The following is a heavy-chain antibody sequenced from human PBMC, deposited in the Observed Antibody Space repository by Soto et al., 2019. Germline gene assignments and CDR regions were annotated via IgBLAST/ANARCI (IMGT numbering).Heavy chain of an antibody. Sequence: PGGSLSLSCAASGFTFSNYGMHWVRQAPGKGLEWVAVIWYDGSKKYSADSVRGRFTISRDNSKNTLSLQMNSLRAEDTAVYYCARDRYGSQSPMDVWGQGTTVTVSS. CDR2: IWYDGSKK. CDR3: ARDRYGSQSPMDV. CDR1: GFTFSNYG. D-gene: IGHD3-9*01. V-gene: IGHV3-33*01. J-gene: IGHJ6*01.